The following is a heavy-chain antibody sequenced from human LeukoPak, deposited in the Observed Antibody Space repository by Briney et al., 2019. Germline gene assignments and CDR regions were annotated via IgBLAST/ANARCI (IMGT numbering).Heavy chain of an antibody. D-gene: IGHD7-27*01. J-gene: IGHJ3*01. CDR2: ISPSGDIT. V-gene: IGHV3-23*01. CDR1: VFTFSTYG. CDR3: VRDLHWGGFDV. Sequence: GGSLRLSCAASVFTFSTYGMNWVRQAPGKGLEWVSGISPSGDITYYADSVMGRFSISRDNPKSTVSLQMSSLRAEDTALYYCVRDLHWGGFDVWGQGTMVTVSS.